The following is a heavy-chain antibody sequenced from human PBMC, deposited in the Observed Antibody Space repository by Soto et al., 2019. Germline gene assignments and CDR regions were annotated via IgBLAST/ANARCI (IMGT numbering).Heavy chain of an antibody. Sequence: PGGSLRLSCAASGFTFSSYAMSWVRQAPGKGLEWVSAISGSGGSTYYTDSVKGRFTISRDNSKNTLYLQMNSLRAEDTAVYYCARDLWNSSSSPLRHKYYYYYGMDVWGQGTTVTVSS. CDR1: GFTFSSYA. V-gene: IGHV3-23*01. CDR2: ISGSGGST. D-gene: IGHD6-6*01. CDR3: ARDLWNSSSSPLRHKYYYYYGMDV. J-gene: IGHJ6*02.